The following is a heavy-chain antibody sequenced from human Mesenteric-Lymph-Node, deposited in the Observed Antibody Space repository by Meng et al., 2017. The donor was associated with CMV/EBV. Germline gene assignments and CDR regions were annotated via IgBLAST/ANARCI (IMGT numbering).Heavy chain of an antibody. CDR2: INHSGST. CDR1: GGSFSGYY. Sequence: QVQLPQWGAGLLKPSETLSVTCAVYGGSFSGYYWNWIRQSPEKGLEWIGEINHSGSTTYNPSFTSRIIISVDTSTNQISLNMSSVTAADTAVYYCARGSSYDILTGYFDYWGQGALVTGSS. J-gene: IGHJ4*02. D-gene: IGHD3-9*01. V-gene: IGHV4-34*01. CDR3: ARGSSYDILTGYFDY.